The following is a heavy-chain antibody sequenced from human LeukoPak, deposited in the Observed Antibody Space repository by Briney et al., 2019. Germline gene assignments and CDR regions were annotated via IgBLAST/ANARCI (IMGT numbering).Heavy chain of an antibody. Sequence: SVKVSCKASGGTFSSYAISWVRQAPGQGLEWMGGIIPIFGTANYAQKFQGRVTITADESTSTAYMELSSLRSEDTAVYYCARDQAGRAVAEDYGMDVWGQGTTVTVSS. CDR1: GGTFSSYA. CDR3: ARDQAGRAVAEDYGMDV. CDR2: IIPIFGTA. J-gene: IGHJ6*02. D-gene: IGHD6-19*01. V-gene: IGHV1-69*13.